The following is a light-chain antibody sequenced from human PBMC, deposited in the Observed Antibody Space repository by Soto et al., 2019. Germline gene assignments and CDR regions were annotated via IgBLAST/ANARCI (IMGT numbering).Light chain of an antibody. V-gene: IGKV3-11*01. J-gene: IGKJ4*01. CDR1: QSVSSY. Sequence: EIVLTQSPATLSLSPGERATLSCRASQSVSSYLAWYQQKPGQAPRLLIYDASNRATGIPARFSGSGSGTDFTLTISSLPPEDFAVYYCQQRSNWLTFGGGTKVEIK. CDR3: QQRSNWLT. CDR2: DAS.